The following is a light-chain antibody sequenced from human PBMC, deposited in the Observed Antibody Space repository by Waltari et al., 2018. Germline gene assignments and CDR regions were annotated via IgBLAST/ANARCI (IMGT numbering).Light chain of an antibody. J-gene: IGKJ1*01. CDR3: PRPGTLPAT. CDR1: QSVGSSS. V-gene: IGKV3-20*01. Sequence: EIVLTQSPGTASLSPGERVTLSCRASQSVGSSSLAWYQQKPGQAPRLVSYRSSRRGPGVPDRFSGSGSGTAFSLTISRLGPEDFAVYYCPRPGTLPATFGQGTKVEIK. CDR2: RSS.